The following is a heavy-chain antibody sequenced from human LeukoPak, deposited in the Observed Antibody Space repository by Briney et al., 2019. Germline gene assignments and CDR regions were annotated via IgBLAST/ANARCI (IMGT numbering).Heavy chain of an antibody. V-gene: IGHV4-59*08. CDR3: AGRSLGYSYGYSDY. D-gene: IGHD5-18*01. CDR1: GGSISSYY. J-gene: IGHJ4*02. Sequence: PSETLSLTCTVSGGSISSYYWSWIRQPPGKGLEWIGYIYYSGSTNCNPSLKSRVTISVDTSKNQFSLKLSSVTAADTAVYYCAGRSLGYSYGYSDYWGQGTLVTVSS. CDR2: IYYSGST.